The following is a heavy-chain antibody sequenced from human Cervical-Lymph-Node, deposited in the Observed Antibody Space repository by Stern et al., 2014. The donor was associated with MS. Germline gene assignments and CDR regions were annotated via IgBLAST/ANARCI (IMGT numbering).Heavy chain of an antibody. CDR2: VYYSGST. J-gene: IGHJ4*02. CDR3: AKHACTGAACPFDL. D-gene: IGHD2-8*02. V-gene: IGHV4-39*01. Sequence: QVQLVESGPGLVKPSETLSLTCAVSGDSIRSYTHYWAWIRPPPGKGLEWIGSVYYSGSTYYTPTLKCPVTISVNTSKKLFPLGITSLTAADTAVYYCAKHACTGAACPFDLWGQGTLVTVSS. CDR1: GDSIRSYTHY.